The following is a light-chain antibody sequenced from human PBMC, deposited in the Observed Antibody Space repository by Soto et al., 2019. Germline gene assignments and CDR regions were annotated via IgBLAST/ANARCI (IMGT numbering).Light chain of an antibody. CDR2: EVS. V-gene: IGLV2-8*01. CDR1: SSDIGDYGY. J-gene: IGLJ2*01. Sequence: QSALTQPASVSGSVGQSITISCTGSSSDIGDYGYVSWYQQHPGKAPKLMIYEVSKRPSGVPDRFSGSKSGNTASLTVSGLQVEDEADYYCSSFEASNNLLFGGGTKLTVL. CDR3: SSFEASNNLL.